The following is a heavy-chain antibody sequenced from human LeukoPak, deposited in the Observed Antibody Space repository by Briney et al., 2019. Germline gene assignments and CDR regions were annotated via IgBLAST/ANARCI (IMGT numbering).Heavy chain of an antibody. J-gene: IGHJ4*02. V-gene: IGHV1-8*02. D-gene: IGHD6-19*01. CDR2: MNPNSGNT. Sequence: ASVKVSCKASGGTFSSYAISWVRQATGQGLEWMGWMNPNSGNTGYAQKFQGRVTMTRNTSISTAYMELSSLRSEDTAVYYCARLSIAVAGTRDYWGQGTLVTVSS. CDR3: ARLSIAVAGTRDY. CDR1: GGTFSSYA.